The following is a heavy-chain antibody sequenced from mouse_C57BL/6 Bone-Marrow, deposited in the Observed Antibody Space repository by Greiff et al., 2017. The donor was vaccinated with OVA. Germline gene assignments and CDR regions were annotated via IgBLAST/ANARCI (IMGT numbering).Heavy chain of an antibody. V-gene: IGHV1-4*01. CDR3: ARYDYDWYFDV. Sequence: VKLQQSGAKLARPGASVKMSCKASGYTFTSYTMHWVKQRPGQGLEWIGYINPSSGYTKYNQKFKDKATLTADKSSSTAYMQLSSLTSEDSAVYYCARYDYDWYFDVWGTGTTVTVSS. CDR2: INPSSGYT. D-gene: IGHD2-4*01. CDR1: GYTFTSYT. J-gene: IGHJ1*03.